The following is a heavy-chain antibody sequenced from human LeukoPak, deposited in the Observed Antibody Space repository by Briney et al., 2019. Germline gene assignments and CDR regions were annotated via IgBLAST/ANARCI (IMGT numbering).Heavy chain of an antibody. J-gene: IGHJ4*02. D-gene: IGHD3-22*01. CDR3: AKDPSMRDVVVVIYFDY. CDR2: ISGSGGSA. Sequence: GGSLRLSCAASGFTFSSYAMSWVRQAPGKGLERVSVISGSGGSADYADSVKGRFTISRDNSKNTLYLQMNSLRAEDTAVYYCAKDPSMRDVVVVIYFDYWGQGTLVTVSS. CDR1: GFTFSSYA. V-gene: IGHV3-23*01.